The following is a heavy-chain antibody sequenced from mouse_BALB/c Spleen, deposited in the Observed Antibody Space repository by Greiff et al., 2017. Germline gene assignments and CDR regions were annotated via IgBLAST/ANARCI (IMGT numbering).Heavy chain of an antibody. CDR1: GFTFSSYG. D-gene: IGHD2-14*01. J-gene: IGHJ3*01. CDR3: AREGAYYRYDVAY. Sequence: EVQLQESGGGLVQPGGSLKLSCAASGFTFSSYGMSWVRQTPDKRLELVATINSNGGSTYYPDSVKGRFTISRDNAKNTLYLQMSSLKSEDTAMYYCAREGAYYRYDVAYWGQGTLVTVSA. V-gene: IGHV5-6-3*01. CDR2: INSNGGST.